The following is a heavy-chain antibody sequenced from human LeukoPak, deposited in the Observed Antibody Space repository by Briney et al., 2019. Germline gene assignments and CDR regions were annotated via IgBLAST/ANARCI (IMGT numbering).Heavy chain of an antibody. CDR1: GGSISSGSYY. D-gene: IGHD2-8*01. CDR3: ARLLGNCTNGVGYTGYDAFDI. J-gene: IGHJ3*02. CDR2: IYTSGST. V-gene: IGHV4-61*02. Sequence: SQTLSLTCTVSGGSISSGSYYWSWIRQPAGKGLEWIGRIYTSGSTNYNPSLKSRVTISVDTSKNQFSLKLSSVTAADTAVYYCARLLGNCTNGVGYTGYDAFDIWGQGTLVTVSS.